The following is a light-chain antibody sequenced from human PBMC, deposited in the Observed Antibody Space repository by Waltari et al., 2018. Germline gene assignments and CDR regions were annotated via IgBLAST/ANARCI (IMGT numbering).Light chain of an antibody. CDR1: GSDVGGSTY. J-gene: IGLJ1*01. V-gene: IGLV2-8*01. CDR3: SSYAGSNIV. CDR2: EVT. Sequence: QSALTQPPSASGSPGQSVTISCTGTGSDVGGSTYVSWYQQHPGKAPKLLVYEVTKRPPGVPDRFSGSRSGNTASLTVSGLQAEDDADYFCSSYAGSNIVFGPGTRVTVL.